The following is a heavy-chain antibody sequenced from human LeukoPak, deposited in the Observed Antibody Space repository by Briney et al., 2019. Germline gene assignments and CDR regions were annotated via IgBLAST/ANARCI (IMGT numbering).Heavy chain of an antibody. Sequence: ASVKVSCKASGYTFTGYYMHWVRQAPGQGLEWMGWINPNSGGTNYAQKFQGRVTMTRDTSISTAYMELSRLRSDDTAVYYCARDWGVLRFLEWLSPWGQGTLVTVSS. J-gene: IGHJ5*02. CDR2: INPNSGGT. CDR3: ARDWGVLRFLEWLSP. CDR1: GYTFTGYY. V-gene: IGHV1-2*02. D-gene: IGHD3-3*01.